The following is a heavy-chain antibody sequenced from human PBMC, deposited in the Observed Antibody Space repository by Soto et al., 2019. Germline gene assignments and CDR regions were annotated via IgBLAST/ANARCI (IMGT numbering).Heavy chain of an antibody. J-gene: IGHJ4*02. V-gene: IGHV1-69*01. CDR3: ARDGGRHSGGIDY. CDR2: SIPIFGTA. Sequence: QVQLVQSGAEVKKPGSSVKVSCKASGGTVSSYSINWVRQAPGQGLEWMGESIPIFGTANYAQKFQGRVTIPADESTSTAYMELRSLRSEYTAVYYCARDGGRHSGGIDYWGQGTVVTVSS. D-gene: IGHD1-26*01. CDR1: GGTVSSYS.